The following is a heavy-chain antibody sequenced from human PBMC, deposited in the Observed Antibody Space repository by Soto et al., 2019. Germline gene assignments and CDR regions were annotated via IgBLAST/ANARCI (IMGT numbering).Heavy chain of an antibody. D-gene: IGHD5-12*01. CDR3: ARDFWSGYGYFDS. Sequence: QVQLRESGPGLVTPSQTLSLTCTVSGGSISSSGPYWSWIRQPPGKGLEWIGYIYYSGTTYFNPSLESRLTLSVDTSKNQFSLKLNSVTAADTAVSFCARDFWSGYGYFDSWGQGTLVTVSS. CDR1: GGSISSSGPY. CDR2: IYYSGTT. J-gene: IGHJ4*02. V-gene: IGHV4-31*03.